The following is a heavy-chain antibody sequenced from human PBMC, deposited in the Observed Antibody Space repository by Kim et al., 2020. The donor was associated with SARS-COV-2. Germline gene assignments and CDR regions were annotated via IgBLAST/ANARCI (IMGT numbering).Heavy chain of an antibody. CDR3: AKDGYCSGGSCYSLFDY. Sequence: GGSLRLSCAASGFTFSSYGMHWVRQAPGKGLEWVAVISYDGSNKYYADSVKGRFTISRDNSKNTLYLQMNSLRAEDTAVYYCAKDGYCSGGSCYSLFDYWGQGTLVTVSS. CDR2: ISYDGSNK. J-gene: IGHJ4*02. D-gene: IGHD2-15*01. V-gene: IGHV3-30*18. CDR1: GFTFSSYG.